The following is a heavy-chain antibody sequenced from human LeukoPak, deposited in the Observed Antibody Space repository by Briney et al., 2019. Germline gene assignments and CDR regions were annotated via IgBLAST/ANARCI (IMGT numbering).Heavy chain of an antibody. CDR1: GFTFSSYA. Sequence: GGSLRLSCAASGFTFSSYAMSWVRQAPGKGLEWVSAISGSGGSTYYADSVKGRFTISRDNSKNTLYLQMNSLRAEDTAVYYCAKDSRINGSSWYRRFDYWGQGTLVTVSS. CDR3: AKDSRINGSSWYRRFDY. J-gene: IGHJ4*02. CDR2: ISGSGGST. V-gene: IGHV3-23*01. D-gene: IGHD6-13*01.